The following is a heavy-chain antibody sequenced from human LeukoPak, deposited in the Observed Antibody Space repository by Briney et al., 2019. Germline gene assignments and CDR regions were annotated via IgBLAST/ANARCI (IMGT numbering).Heavy chain of an antibody. CDR2: ISYDGSNK. D-gene: IGHD6-19*01. J-gene: IGHJ4*02. V-gene: IGHV3-30*18. CDR3: AKSTGYSSGWYTY. Sequence: GGSLRLSCAASGFTFSSYWMSWVRQAPGKGLEWVAVISYDGSNKYYADSVKGRFTISRDNSKNTLYLQMNSLRAEDTAVYYCAKSTGYSSGWYTYWGQGTLVTVSS. CDR1: GFTFSSYW.